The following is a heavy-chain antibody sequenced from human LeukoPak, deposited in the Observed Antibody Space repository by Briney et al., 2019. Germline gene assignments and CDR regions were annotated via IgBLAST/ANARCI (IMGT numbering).Heavy chain of an antibody. CDR3: ARYSGYDGWFFDH. CDR1: GGSISNYY. CDR2: IYYTGSA. D-gene: IGHD5-12*01. Sequence: SETLPLTCTVSGGSISNYYWGWMRQSPEKGLEWIGYIYYTGSANYNPSLKSRVTIAVDTSTSHFSLKLTSVTAADTALYYCARYSGYDGWFFDHWGQGSLVTVSS. J-gene: IGHJ4*02. V-gene: IGHV4-59*01.